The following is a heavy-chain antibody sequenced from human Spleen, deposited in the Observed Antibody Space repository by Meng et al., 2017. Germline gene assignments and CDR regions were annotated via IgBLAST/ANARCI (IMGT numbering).Heavy chain of an antibody. J-gene: IGHJ4*02. Sequence: QVKLQESGPGLVKPSQTLSLTCTVSGGSINSGDYVWSWIRQHPGKGLEWIGYIYYSGSTYYNPSLKSLVTISVDTSKNQFSLKLSSVAAADTAVYYCARVTTVTDIYFDYWGQGTLVTVSS. D-gene: IGHD4-17*01. CDR1: GGSINSGDYV. CDR2: IYYSGST. V-gene: IGHV4-31*01. CDR3: ARVTTVTDIYFDY.